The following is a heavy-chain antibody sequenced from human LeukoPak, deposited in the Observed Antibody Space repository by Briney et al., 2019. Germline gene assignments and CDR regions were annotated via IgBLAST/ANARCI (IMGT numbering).Heavy chain of an antibody. D-gene: IGHD5-24*01. CDR1: GGSISSSSYY. V-gene: IGHV4-39*07. Sequence: SETLSLTCTVSGGSISSSSYYWGWIRQPPGKGLEWIGSIYYSGSTYYNPSLKSRVTISVDTSKNQFSLKLSSVTAADTAVYYCARGGLQHAFDYWGQGTLVTVSS. CDR3: ARGGLQHAFDY. CDR2: IYYSGST. J-gene: IGHJ4*02.